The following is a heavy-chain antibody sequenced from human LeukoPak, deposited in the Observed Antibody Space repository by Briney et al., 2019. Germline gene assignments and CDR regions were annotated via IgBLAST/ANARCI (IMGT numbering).Heavy chain of an antibody. Sequence: GASVKVSCKASGYTFTSYAMHWVRQAPGQRLEWMGWINAGNGNTKYSQKFQGRVTITRDTSASTAYMELRSLRSDDTAVYYCARDEGLELRRGGGPVGFDYWGQGTLVTVSS. CDR3: ARDEGLELRRGGGPVGFDY. CDR2: INAGNGNT. D-gene: IGHD1-7*01. J-gene: IGHJ4*02. V-gene: IGHV1-3*01. CDR1: GYTFTSYA.